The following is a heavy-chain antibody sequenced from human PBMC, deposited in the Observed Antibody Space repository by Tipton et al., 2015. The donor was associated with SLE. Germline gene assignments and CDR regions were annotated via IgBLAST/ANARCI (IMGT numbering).Heavy chain of an antibody. Sequence: TLSLTCAVYGGSFSGYYWSWIRQPPGKGLEWIGEINHSGSTNYNPSLKSRVTISVDTSKNQFSLKLSSVTAADTAVYYCAGRMVFGGDYFGYWGQGTLVTISS. D-gene: IGHD3-10*02. J-gene: IGHJ4*02. V-gene: IGHV4-34*01. CDR3: AGRMVFGGDYFGY. CDR2: INHSGST. CDR1: GGSFSGYY.